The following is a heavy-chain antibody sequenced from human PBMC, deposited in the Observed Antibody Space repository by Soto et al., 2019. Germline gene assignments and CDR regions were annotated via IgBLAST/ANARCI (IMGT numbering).Heavy chain of an antibody. CDR1: GFTFSSYG. Sequence: QVQLVESGGGVVQPGRSLRLSCAASGFTFSSYGMHWVRQAPGKGLEWVAVISYDGSNKYYADSVKGRFTISRDNSKNTLYLRMNSLRAEDTAVYYCANAGSRWAAAASRDFDYWGQGTLVTVSS. CDR3: ANAGSRWAAAASRDFDY. D-gene: IGHD6-13*01. CDR2: ISYDGSNK. J-gene: IGHJ4*02. V-gene: IGHV3-30*18.